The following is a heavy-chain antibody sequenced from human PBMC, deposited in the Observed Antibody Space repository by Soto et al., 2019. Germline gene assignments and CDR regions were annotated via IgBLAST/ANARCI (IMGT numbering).Heavy chain of an antibody. CDR2: IYPGDSDT. V-gene: IGHV5-51*01. CDR1: GYSFTIYC. Sequence: PGESLKISGKGSGYSFTIYCIGWVLQMPWKGLEWMGIIYPGDSDTRYSPSFQGQVTISADKSISTAYLQWSSLKASDTAMYYCARLSGGDSGYDCMDVWGQGTTVTVSS. D-gene: IGHD5-12*01. CDR3: ARLSGGDSGYDCMDV. J-gene: IGHJ6*02.